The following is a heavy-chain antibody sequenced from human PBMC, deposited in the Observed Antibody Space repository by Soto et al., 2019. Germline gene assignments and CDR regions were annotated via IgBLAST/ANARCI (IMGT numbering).Heavy chain of an antibody. CDR3: ARDDAFGNENGFDI. CDR2: IVSDGSAK. CDR1: GFPFSTYG. D-gene: IGHD1-1*01. V-gene: IGHV3-33*01. Sequence: QVQLVESGGGVVQPGTSLRLSCAVSGFPFSTYGFHWVRQPPGKGLEWVAVIVSDGSAKYHADSVEGRFTISRDNSKDTLYLQRNRLRAEDTAVYYCARDDAFGNENGFDIWGQGTMVTVSS. J-gene: IGHJ3*02.